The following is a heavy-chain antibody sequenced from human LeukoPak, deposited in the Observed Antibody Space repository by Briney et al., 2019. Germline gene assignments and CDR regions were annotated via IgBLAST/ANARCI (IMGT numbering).Heavy chain of an antibody. J-gene: IGHJ5*02. D-gene: IGHD3-22*01. V-gene: IGHV4-39*07. CDR2: IYYSGST. CDR1: GGSISSSSYY. Sequence: SETLSLTCTVSGGSISSSSYYWGWIRQPPGKGLEWIGSIYYSGSTYYNPSLKSRVTISVDTSKNQFSLKLSSVTAADTAVYYCARDEYYYDSSGYPPWGQGTLVTVSS. CDR3: ARDEYYYDSSGYPP.